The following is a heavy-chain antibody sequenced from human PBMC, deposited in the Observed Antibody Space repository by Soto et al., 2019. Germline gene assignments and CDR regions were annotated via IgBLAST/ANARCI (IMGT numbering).Heavy chain of an antibody. V-gene: IGHV3-48*02. D-gene: IGHD3-10*01. CDR2: ISSSSSTI. Sequence: GGSLRLSCAASGFTFSSYSMNWVRQAPGKGLEWVSYISSSSSTIYYADSVKGRFTISRDNAKNSLYLQMNSLRDEDTAVYYCARAEEEWFGPHVFDYWGQGTLVTVSS. CDR3: ARAEEEWFGPHVFDY. J-gene: IGHJ4*02. CDR1: GFTFSSYS.